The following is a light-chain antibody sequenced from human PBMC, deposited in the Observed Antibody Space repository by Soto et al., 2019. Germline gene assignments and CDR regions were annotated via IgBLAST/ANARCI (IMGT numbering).Light chain of an antibody. CDR2: DVS. CDR3: QQRSNWPLIT. Sequence: EIVLTQSPATLSLSPGERATLSCRASQSVSNYLAWYQQKPGQAPRLLISDVSSRATGIPARFSGSGSGTDFTLTISSLEPEDFAVYYCQQRSNWPLITFGRGTRLEIK. J-gene: IGKJ5*01. CDR1: QSVSNY. V-gene: IGKV3-11*01.